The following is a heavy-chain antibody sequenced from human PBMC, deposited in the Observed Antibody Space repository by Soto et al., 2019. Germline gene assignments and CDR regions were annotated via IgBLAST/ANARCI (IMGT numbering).Heavy chain of an antibody. D-gene: IGHD3-16*01. V-gene: IGHV3-30-3*01. CDR3: ARADYPLNYYYGMDV. J-gene: IGHJ6*02. Sequence: QVQLVESGGGVVQPGRSLRLSCAASGFTFSSYAMHWVRQAPGKGLEWVAVISYDGSNKYYADSVKGRFTISRDNSKNTLYLQMNRLRAEDTAVYYCARADYPLNYYYGMDVWGQGTTVTVSS. CDR1: GFTFSSYA. CDR2: ISYDGSNK.